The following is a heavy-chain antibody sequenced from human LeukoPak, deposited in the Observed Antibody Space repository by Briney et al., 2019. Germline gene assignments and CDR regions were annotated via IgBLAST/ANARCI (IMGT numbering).Heavy chain of an antibody. J-gene: IGHJ4*02. Sequence: PSETLSLTCTVSGVSVSSGSYYWSWIRQPPGKGLEWIGYIYYSGSTNYNPSLKSRVTISVDTSKNQFSLKLSSVTAADTAVYYCAGDWNYKAYWGQGTLVTVSS. CDR2: IYYSGST. CDR3: AGDWNYKAY. D-gene: IGHD1-7*01. CDR1: GVSVSSGSYY. V-gene: IGHV4-61*01.